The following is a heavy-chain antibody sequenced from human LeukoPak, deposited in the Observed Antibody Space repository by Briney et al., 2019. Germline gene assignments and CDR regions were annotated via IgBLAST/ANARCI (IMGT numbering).Heavy chain of an antibody. Sequence: SETLSLTCAVSGGSISSSNWWSWVRQPPGKGLEWIGEIYHSGSTNYNPSLKSRVTISVDKSKNQFSLKLSSVTAADTAVYYCARGRWVSSVVRGVTYYFDYWGQGTLVTVSS. D-gene: IGHD3-10*01. V-gene: IGHV4-4*02. J-gene: IGHJ4*02. CDR1: GGSISSSNW. CDR3: ARGRWVSSVVRGVTYYFDY. CDR2: IYHSGST.